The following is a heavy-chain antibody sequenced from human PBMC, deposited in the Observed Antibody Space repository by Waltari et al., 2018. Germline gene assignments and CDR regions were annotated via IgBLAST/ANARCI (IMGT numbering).Heavy chain of an antibody. D-gene: IGHD1-7*01. CDR3: ARWNYDAFDI. CDR2: SNAGNGNT. CDR1: GYTFTSYA. V-gene: IGHV1-3*01. J-gene: IGHJ3*02. Sequence: QVQLVQSGAEVKKPGASVKVSCKASGYTFTSYAMHWVGQATGQRLEWMGWSNAGNGNTKYSQKFQGRVTITRDTSASTAYMELSSLRSEDTAVYYCARWNYDAFDIWGQGTMVTVSS.